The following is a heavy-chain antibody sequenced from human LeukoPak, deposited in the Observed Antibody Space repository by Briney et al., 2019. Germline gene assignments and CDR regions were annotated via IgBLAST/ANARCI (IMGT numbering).Heavy chain of an antibody. CDR1: GFTFSSYW. V-gene: IGHV3-7*04. J-gene: IGHJ3*02. Sequence: GGSLRLSCAASGFTFSSYWMSWVRQAPGKGLEWVANIKQDGSEKYYVDSVKGRFTMSRDNAKKSLYLQMNSLRAEDTAVYYCARARFDTSGYYYRGFDIWGQGTMVTVSS. CDR2: IKQDGSEK. D-gene: IGHD3-22*01. CDR3: ARARFDTSGYYYRGFDI.